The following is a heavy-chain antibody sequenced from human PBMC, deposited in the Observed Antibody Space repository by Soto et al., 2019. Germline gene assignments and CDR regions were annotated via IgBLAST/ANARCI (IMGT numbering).Heavy chain of an antibody. J-gene: IGHJ3*02. V-gene: IGHV3-48*01. Sequence: EVQLVESGGGLVQPGGSLILSCTTSGFTFSEYNMNWVHQAPGKGLEWVSYISSTSSTIYYADSVKGRFTISSDNAKNSLYLQRNSLGAEDAAVYYCAGAFDIWGPGTMVTVSS. CDR2: ISSTSSTI. CDR1: GFTFSEYN. CDR3: AGAFDI.